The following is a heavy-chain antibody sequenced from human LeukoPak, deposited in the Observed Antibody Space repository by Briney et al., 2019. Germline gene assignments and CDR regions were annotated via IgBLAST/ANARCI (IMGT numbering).Heavy chain of an antibody. J-gene: IGHJ4*02. Sequence: GASVKVSCKASGYTFTGYYMHWVRQAPGQGLEWMGWINPNSGGTNYAQKFQGRVTMTRDTSISTAYMELSRLRCDDTPVYYCARDYCRSTSCPPGYWGQGTLVTVSS. V-gene: IGHV1-2*02. CDR3: ARDYCRSTSCPPGY. CDR2: INPNSGGT. CDR1: GYTFTGYY. D-gene: IGHD2-2*01.